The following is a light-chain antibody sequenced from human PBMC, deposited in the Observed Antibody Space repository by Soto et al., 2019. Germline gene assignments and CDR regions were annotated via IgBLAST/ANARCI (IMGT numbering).Light chain of an antibody. CDR2: QTS. CDR1: QYINTR. Sequence: EIVLTQSPATLSSFHGDRVTLSCRASQYINTRLAWYQHRPGQAPRLLIYQTSIRAAGIPARFSASGSGTDFTLTISDVQPEDFALYYCHQRQSWPRTFGQGTKVDIK. V-gene: IGKV3-11*01. J-gene: IGKJ1*01. CDR3: HQRQSWPRT.